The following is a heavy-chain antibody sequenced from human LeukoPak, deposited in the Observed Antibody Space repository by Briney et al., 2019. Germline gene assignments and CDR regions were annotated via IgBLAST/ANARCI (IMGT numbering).Heavy chain of an antibody. CDR2: IRYDGSNK. CDR3: ARESAYYYYYMDV. Sequence: GSLRLSCAASGFTFSSYGMHWVRQAPGKGLEWVAFIRYDGSNKYYADSVKGRFTISRDNSKNSLYLQMNSLRAEDTAVYYCARESAYYYYYMDVWGKGTTVTVSS. V-gene: IGHV3-30*02. CDR1: GFTFSSYG. J-gene: IGHJ6*03.